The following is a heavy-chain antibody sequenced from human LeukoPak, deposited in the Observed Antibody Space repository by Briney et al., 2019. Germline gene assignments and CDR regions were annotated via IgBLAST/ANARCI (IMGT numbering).Heavy chain of an antibody. V-gene: IGHV3-23*01. J-gene: IGHJ4*02. CDR3: AKVGVPAAMELGTRGVATTIALDY. CDR1: GFTFSSYA. D-gene: IGHD2-2*01. Sequence: AGGSLRLSCAASGFTFSSYAMSWVRQAPGKGLEWVSAISGSGGSTYYADSVKGRFTISRDNSKNTLYLQMHSLRAEDTALYYCAKVGVPAAMELGTRGVATTIALDYWGQGTLVTVSS. CDR2: ISGSGGST.